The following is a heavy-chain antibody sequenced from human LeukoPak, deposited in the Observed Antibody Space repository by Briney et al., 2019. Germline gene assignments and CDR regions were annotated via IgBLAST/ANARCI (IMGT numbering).Heavy chain of an antibody. V-gene: IGHV3-7*04. D-gene: IGHD3-16*01. J-gene: IGHJ4*02. CDR3: ARWGGEFDY. CDR2: IKQDGSEK. CDR1: GFTFSSYW. Sequence: GGFLRLSCAASGFTFSSYWMSWVRQAPGKQLEWVANIKQDGSEKYYVDSVKGRFTISRDNAKNSLYLHVDSLRVEDTAVYYCARWGGEFDYWGQGTLVTVSS.